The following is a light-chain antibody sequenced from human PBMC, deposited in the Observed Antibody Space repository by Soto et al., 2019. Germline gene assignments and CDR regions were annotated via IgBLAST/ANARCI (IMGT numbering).Light chain of an antibody. CDR3: QQRSNWPPALT. V-gene: IGKV3-11*01. CDR2: DAS. Sequence: EIVLTQSPATLSLSPGERATLSCRASQSVSSYLAWYQQKPGQAPRLLIYDASNRATGIPARFSGSGSGTDFTLTISSLEPEDFVVYYCQQRSNWPPALTFGGGTQVEIK. CDR1: QSVSSY. J-gene: IGKJ4*01.